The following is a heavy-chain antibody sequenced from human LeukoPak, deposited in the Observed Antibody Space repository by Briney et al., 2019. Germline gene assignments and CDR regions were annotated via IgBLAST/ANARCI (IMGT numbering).Heavy chain of an antibody. Sequence: GESLKISCKGSGYSFTSYWIGRVRQMPGKGMEWMGIIYPGDSDTRYSPSFQGQVTISADKSISTAYLQWSSLKASDTAMYYCARLRLERIRHLDYWGQGTLVTVSS. D-gene: IGHD2-15*01. V-gene: IGHV5-51*01. CDR1: GYSFTSYW. CDR2: IYPGDSDT. J-gene: IGHJ4*02. CDR3: ARLRLERIRHLDY.